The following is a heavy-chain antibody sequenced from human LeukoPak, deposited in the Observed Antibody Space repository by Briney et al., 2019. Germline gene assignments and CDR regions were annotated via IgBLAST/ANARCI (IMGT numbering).Heavy chain of an antibody. J-gene: IGHJ6*03. CDR2: ISVSGNT. Sequence: TGGSLRLSCAASGFTLSSYAMSWVRQGPGKGLEWVSAISVSGNTYHADSVKGRFTIPRDSSKNTLYLQMNSLRAEDTALYYCAKSRNFYYYFMEVSGRGTKVTISS. V-gene: IGHV3-23*01. CDR1: GFTLSSYA. CDR3: AKSRNFYYYFMEV.